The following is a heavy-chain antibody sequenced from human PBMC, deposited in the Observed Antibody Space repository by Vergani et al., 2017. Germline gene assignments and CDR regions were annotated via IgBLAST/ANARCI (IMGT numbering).Heavy chain of an antibody. CDR1: GGSLSSGGYS. Sequence: QVQLQESGAGLVKPSQTLSLTCTVSGGSLSSGGYSWSWIRQRPGKGLGWIGYIYHSGSTYYNPSLRSRVTISVDRSKNQFSLKLRTVTAADTAVYYCARGGGGGSGDAFDGWGQGRMVTVAS. J-gene: IGHJ3*01. D-gene: IGHD2-15*01. CDR2: IYHSGST. CDR3: ARGGGGGSGDAFDG. V-gene: IGHV4-30-2*01.